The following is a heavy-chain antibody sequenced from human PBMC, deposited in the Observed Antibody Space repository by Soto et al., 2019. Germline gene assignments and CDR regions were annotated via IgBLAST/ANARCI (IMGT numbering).Heavy chain of an antibody. Sequence: GASVKVSCKASGYTFTSNYMHWVRQAPGQGLEWMGIINPSGGSTSYAQKFQGRVTMTRDTSTSTVYMELSSLRSEDTAVYYCARVGSDYYDSSGYGYYYYYGMDVWGQGTTVTVSS. CDR2: INPSGGST. J-gene: IGHJ6*02. CDR3: ARVGSDYYDSSGYGYYYYYGMDV. V-gene: IGHV1-46*01. CDR1: GYTFTSNY. D-gene: IGHD3-22*01.